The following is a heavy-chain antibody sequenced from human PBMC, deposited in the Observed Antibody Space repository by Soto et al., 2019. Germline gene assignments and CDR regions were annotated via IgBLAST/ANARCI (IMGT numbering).Heavy chain of an antibody. V-gene: IGHV4-59*01. J-gene: IGHJ4*01. CDR3: ATVWAYYDSSGYSRGIDY. Sequence: SETLSLTCPVSGGSIRSYNWGWLRQPPGKGLEGMGDIYYSGSTNYNPSLKTRVTISVHTSKNQFSLQLISVTASDTALYYCATVWAYYDSSGYSRGIDYWGHGTLVTVS. CDR2: IYYSGST. D-gene: IGHD3-22*01. CDR1: GGSIRSYN.